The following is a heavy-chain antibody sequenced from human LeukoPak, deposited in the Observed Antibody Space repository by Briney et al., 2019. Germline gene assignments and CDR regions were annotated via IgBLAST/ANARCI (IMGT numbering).Heavy chain of an antibody. CDR2: ISGSGGST. V-gene: IGHV3-23*01. Sequence: GGSLRLSCAASGFTFSSYAMSWVRQAPGKGLGWVSAISGSGGSTYYADSVKGRFTISRDNSKNTLYLQMNSLRAEDTAVYYCAKAKEYYYDSSGPAPFDYWGQGTLVTVSS. D-gene: IGHD3-22*01. CDR3: AKAKEYYYDSSGPAPFDY. CDR1: GFTFSSYA. J-gene: IGHJ4*02.